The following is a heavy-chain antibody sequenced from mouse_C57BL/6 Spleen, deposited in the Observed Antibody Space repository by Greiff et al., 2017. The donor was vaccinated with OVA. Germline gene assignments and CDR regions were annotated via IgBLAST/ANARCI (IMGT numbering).Heavy chain of an antibody. J-gene: IGHJ2*01. D-gene: IGHD1-1*01. CDR1: GYAFSSSW. CDR2: IYPGDGDT. Sequence: VKVVESGPELVKPGASVKISCKASGYAFSSSWMNWVKQRPGKGLEWIGRIYPGDGDTNYNGKFKGKATLTADKSSSTAYMQLSSLTSEDSAVYFCAYGSFFDYWGQGTTLTVSS. V-gene: IGHV1-82*01. CDR3: AYGSFFDY.